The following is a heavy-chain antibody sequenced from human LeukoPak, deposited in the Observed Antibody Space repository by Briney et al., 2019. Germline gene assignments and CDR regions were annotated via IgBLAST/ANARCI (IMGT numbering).Heavy chain of an antibody. CDR1: GGSFSGYY. Sequence: SETLSLTCAVYGGSFSGYYWSWVRQPPGKGLEWIGEINHSGSTNYNPSLKGRVTISVDTSKNQFSLKLSSVTAADTAVYYCASRRPSFDYWGQGTLVTVSS. V-gene: IGHV4-34*01. CDR3: ASRRPSFDY. J-gene: IGHJ4*02. CDR2: INHSGST.